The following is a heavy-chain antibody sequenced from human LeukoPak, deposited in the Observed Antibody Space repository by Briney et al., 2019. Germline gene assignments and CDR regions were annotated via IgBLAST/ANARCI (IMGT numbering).Heavy chain of an antibody. CDR3: ARSTPDYSAFDI. V-gene: IGHV1-69*13. CDR1: GGTFSSCA. D-gene: IGHD4-11*01. CDR2: IIPIFGTA. Sequence: ASVKVSCKASGGTFSSCAISWVRQAPGQGLEWMGGIIPIFGTANYAQKFQGRVTITADESTSTAYMELSSLRSEDTAVYYCARSTPDYSAFDIWGQGTMVTVSS. J-gene: IGHJ3*02.